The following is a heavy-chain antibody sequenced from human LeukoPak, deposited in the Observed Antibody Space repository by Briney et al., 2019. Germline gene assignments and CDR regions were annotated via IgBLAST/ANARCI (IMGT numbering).Heavy chain of an antibody. CDR2: ISAYNGNT. Sequence: ASVKVSCKASGYTFTSYGISWVRQAPGQGLEWMGWISAYNGNTNYTQKLQGRVTMTTDTSTSTAYMELRSLRSDDTAVYHCARTSSSWYWFDPWAREPWSPSPQ. V-gene: IGHV1-18*01. D-gene: IGHD6-13*01. CDR3: ARTSSSWYWFDP. CDR1: GYTFTSYG. J-gene: IGHJ5*02.